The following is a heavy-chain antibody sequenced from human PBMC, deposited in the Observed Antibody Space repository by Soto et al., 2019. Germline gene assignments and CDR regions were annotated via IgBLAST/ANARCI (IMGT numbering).Heavy chain of an antibody. CDR2: ISGYNGNT. D-gene: IGHD1-26*01. CDR3: ARGSESFDL. Sequence: GPEVKKPGASVKVSCKASGYTFHNYGISWVRQVPGQGLEWMGWISGYNGNTNYAPKIQGRVTVTRDTSTATAYMELRSLRSDDTAIYYCARGSESFDLWGQGTLVTVSS. V-gene: IGHV1-18*01. J-gene: IGHJ4*02. CDR1: GYTFHNYG.